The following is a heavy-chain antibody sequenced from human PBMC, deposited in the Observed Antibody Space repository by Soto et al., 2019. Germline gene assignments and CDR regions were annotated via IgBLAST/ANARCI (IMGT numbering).Heavy chain of an antibody. V-gene: IGHV5-10-1*01. J-gene: IGHJ4*02. CDR2: IDPSDSYT. CDR3: ARLQAAAGXXDLTFDY. D-gene: IGHD6-13*01. Sequence: EVQLVQSGAEVKKPGESLRISCKGSGYSFTSYWISXVXXXXXXXXXXXGRIDPSDSYTSYSPSFQGHVTISADKSIXXXXXQXSXLXXXXXXXXXXARLQAAAGXXDLTFDYWGQGTLVTVSS. CDR1: GYSFTSYW.